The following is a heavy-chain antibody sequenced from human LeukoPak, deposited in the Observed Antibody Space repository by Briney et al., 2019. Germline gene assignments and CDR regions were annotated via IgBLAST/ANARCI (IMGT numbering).Heavy chain of an antibody. D-gene: IGHD6-13*01. J-gene: IGHJ4*02. CDR1: GYTFTAHY. Sequence: ASVKVSCKASGYTFTAHYIHWVRQAPGQGLDWMGWINPDSGGTNYAQKFQGRVTMTRDTSISTAYMELSSLRYDDTAVYYCARLESGYSSSWLYYWGQGTLVTVSS. V-gene: IGHV1-2*02. CDR3: ARLESGYSSSWLYY. CDR2: INPDSGGT.